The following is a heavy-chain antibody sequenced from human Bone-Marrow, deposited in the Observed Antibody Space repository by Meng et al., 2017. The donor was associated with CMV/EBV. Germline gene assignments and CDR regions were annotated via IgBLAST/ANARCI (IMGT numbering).Heavy chain of an antibody. J-gene: IGHJ6*02. CDR2: ISSSGSTI. CDR1: GFIFTRYE. D-gene: IGHD3-3*01. Sequence: GESLKISCAASGFIFTRYEMTWVRQAPGQGLEWVSYISSSGSTIYYADSVKGRFTISRDNAKNSLYLQMNSLRAEDTAVYYCGRDQILFGVAHYYYYYGMDVWGQGTTVTVSS. CDR3: GRDQILFGVAHYYYYYGMDV. V-gene: IGHV3-48*03.